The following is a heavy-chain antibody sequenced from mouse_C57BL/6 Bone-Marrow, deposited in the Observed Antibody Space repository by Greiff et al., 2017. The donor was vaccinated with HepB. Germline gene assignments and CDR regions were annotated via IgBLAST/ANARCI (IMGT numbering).Heavy chain of an antibody. V-gene: IGHV2-2*01. CDR2: IWSGGST. D-gene: IGHD2-2*01. Sequence: QVQLQQSGPGLVQPSQSLSITCTVSGFSLTSYGVHWVRQSPGKGLEWLGVIWSGGSTDYNAAFISRLSISKDNSKSQVFFKMNSLQADDTAIYYCARGVYGYDVPFAYWGQGTLVTVSA. CDR1: GFSLTSYG. CDR3: ARGVYGYDVPFAY. J-gene: IGHJ3*01.